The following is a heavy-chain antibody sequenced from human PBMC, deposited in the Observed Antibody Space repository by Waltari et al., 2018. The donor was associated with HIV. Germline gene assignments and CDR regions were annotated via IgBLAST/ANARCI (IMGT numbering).Heavy chain of an antibody. CDR1: GYTFTSYA. Sequence: QVQLVQSGAEVKKPGASVKVSCKASGYTFTSYAMHWVRRAPGQRLEGRGWINAVNGNTKYSQKVQGRVTITRDTSASTAYMGLSSLRSEDTAVYYCARDYLPHTVPVRWYNWFDPWGQGTLVTVSS. CDR3: ARDYLPHTVPVRWYNWFDP. D-gene: IGHD3-10*01. CDR2: INAVNGNT. J-gene: IGHJ5*02. V-gene: IGHV1-3*01.